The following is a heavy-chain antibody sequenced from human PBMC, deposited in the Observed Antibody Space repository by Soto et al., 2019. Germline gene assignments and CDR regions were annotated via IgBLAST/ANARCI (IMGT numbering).Heavy chain of an antibody. V-gene: IGHV3-9*01. CDR1: GFTCDDYA. CDR3: AKGASTPVLAVNDY. CDR2: ICWNSGNL. D-gene: IGHD1-26*01. J-gene: IGHJ4*02. Sequence: EVQLVESGGGLVQPVRSLRLSCEATGFTCDDYAMHWVRQGPGKGLEWVSSICWNSGNLGYAESVKGRFTISRDNAKNSLYLQMNRMKGEDTALYYCAKGASTPVLAVNDYWGQATLVTVSS.